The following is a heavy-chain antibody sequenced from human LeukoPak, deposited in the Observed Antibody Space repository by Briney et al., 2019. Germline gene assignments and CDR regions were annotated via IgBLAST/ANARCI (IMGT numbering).Heavy chain of an antibody. V-gene: IGHV3-74*01. CDR1: GFTFSSYW. CDR2: INTDGSST. J-gene: IGHJ4*02. D-gene: IGHD3-22*01. CDR3: ARGGSSGYYYDY. Sequence: GGSLSLSCAASGFTFSSYWMHWVRQAPGKGLVWVSRINTDGSSTSYADSVKGRFTISRDNAKNSLYLQMNSLRAEDTAVYYCARGGSSGYYYDYWGQGTLVTVSS.